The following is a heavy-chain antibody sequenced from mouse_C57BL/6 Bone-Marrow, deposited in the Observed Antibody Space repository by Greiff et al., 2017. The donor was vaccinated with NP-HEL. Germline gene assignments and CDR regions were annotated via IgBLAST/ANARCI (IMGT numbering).Heavy chain of an antibody. J-gene: IGHJ2*01. CDR1: GYTFTSYW. CDR3: ARGGLIYYYGSSPDYFDY. Sequence: QVQLQQSGAELAKPGASVKLSCKASGYTFTSYWMHWVKQRPGQGLEWIGYINPSSGYTTYNQKFKDKATLTADKSSSTAYMQLSSLTYEDSAVYYCARGGLIYYYGSSPDYFDYWGQGTTLTVSS. D-gene: IGHD1-1*01. CDR2: INPSSGYT. V-gene: IGHV1-7*01.